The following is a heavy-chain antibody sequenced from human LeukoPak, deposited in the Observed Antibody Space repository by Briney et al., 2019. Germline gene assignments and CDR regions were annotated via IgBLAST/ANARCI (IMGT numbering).Heavy chain of an antibody. CDR1: GFSFSSYA. J-gene: IGHJ6*03. V-gene: IGHV3-23*01. D-gene: IGHD2-2*01. Sequence: QPGGSLRLSCAASGFSFSSYAMSWVRQAPGKGLEWVSAISRSGGSTYYADSVKGRFTISRDDSKNTLYLQMNSLRAEDTAIYNCAKGLSSTRGALYYMHVWGKGTTVTVSS. CDR3: AKGLSSTRGALYYMHV. CDR2: ISRSGGST.